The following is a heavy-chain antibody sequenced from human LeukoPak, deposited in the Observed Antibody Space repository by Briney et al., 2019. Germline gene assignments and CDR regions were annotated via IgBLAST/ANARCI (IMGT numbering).Heavy chain of an antibody. Sequence: PGGSLRLSCAASGFTFSSYDMHWVRQAPGKGLECMALISYDGSNKYYADSVKGRFTISRDNSKNTLYLQMNSLRAEDTAVYYCAREWRLDYWGQGTLVTVSS. CDR3: AREWRLDY. D-gene: IGHD5-12*01. J-gene: IGHJ4*02. CDR1: GFTFSSYD. CDR2: ISYDGSNK. V-gene: IGHV3-30*04.